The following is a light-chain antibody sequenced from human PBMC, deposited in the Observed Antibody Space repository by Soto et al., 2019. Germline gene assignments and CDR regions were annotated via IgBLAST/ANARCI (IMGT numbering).Light chain of an antibody. CDR3: SSYTSSSTYG. Sequence: QSVLTQPASVSGSPGQSITISCTGTSSDVGGYNYVSWYQQHPGKVPKLMIYDVSNRPSGVSNRFSGSKSGNTASLTISGLQAEDEADYYCSSYTSSSTYGFGTGTKVTVL. CDR2: DVS. V-gene: IGLV2-14*01. J-gene: IGLJ1*01. CDR1: SSDVGGYNY.